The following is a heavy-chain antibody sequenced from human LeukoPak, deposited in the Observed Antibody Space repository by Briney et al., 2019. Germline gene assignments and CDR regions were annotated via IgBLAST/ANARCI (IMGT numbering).Heavy chain of an antibody. CDR2: IYYSGST. CDR3: AGHKNAGMDV. D-gene: IGHD1-1*01. Sequence: SETLSLTCTVSGGSISSYYWSWIRQPPGKGLEWIGYIYYSGSTNYNPPLKSRVTISVDTSKNQFSLKLSSVTAADTAVYYCAGHKNAGMDVWGQGTTVTVSS. J-gene: IGHJ6*02. CDR1: GGSISSYY. V-gene: IGHV4-59*08.